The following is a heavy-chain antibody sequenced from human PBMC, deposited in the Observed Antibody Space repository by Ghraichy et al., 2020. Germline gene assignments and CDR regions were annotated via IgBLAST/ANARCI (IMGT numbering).Heavy chain of an antibody. Sequence: SETLSLTCTVSGGSISSHYWSWIRQPPGQGLEWIGYIYYTGTTSYNPSLRSRVTISVDTSKNRFSLKLNSVTAADTAVYYCARNLNSSSRSSNYWGKGTLVTVSS. V-gene: IGHV4-59*11. CDR2: IYYTGTT. CDR3: ARNLNSSSRSSNY. CDR1: GGSISSHY. D-gene: IGHD6-6*01. J-gene: IGHJ4*02.